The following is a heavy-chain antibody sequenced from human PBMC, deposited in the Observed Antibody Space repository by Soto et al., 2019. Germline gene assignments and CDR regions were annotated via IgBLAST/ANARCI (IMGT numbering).Heavy chain of an antibody. CDR3: AKDKSPTVTTHAFDI. J-gene: IGHJ3*02. CDR1: GFTFDDYA. D-gene: IGHD4-17*01. CDR2: ISWSSDSI. V-gene: IGHV3-9*01. Sequence: GGSLRLSCAASGFTFDDYAMHWVRQAPGKGLEWVSGISWSSDSIVRADSVKGRLTISRDNAKKSLYLQMNSLRVEDTALYFCAKDKSPTVTTHAFDIWGQGTMVTVSS.